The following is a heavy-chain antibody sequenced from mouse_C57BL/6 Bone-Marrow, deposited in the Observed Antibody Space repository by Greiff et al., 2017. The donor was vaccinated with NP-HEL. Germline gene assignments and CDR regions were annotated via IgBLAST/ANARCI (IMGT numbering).Heavy chain of an antibody. CDR2: ISSGGGYI. J-gene: IGHJ1*03. CDR1: GFTFSSYA. V-gene: IGHV5-9-1*02. CDR3: TSHYYDV. Sequence: EVKLLESGEGLVKPGGSLKLSCAASGFTFSSYAMSWVRQTPEKRLEWVAYISSGGGYIYYADTLKGRFTSSRDNARNTRNLQMSSLKSEDTAMYYCTSHYYDVWGTGTTVTVSS.